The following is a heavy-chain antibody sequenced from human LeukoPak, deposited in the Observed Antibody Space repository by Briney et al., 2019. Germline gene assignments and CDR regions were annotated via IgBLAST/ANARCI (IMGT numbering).Heavy chain of an antibody. Sequence: GGSLRLSCAASGFTFSSYGMHWVRQAPGKGLEGVTAISSDGSKKYYGDSVRGRFTISRDNSKNTLYLQMNSLRPEDTAVYYCAKGYYSRSYYFDYWGQGTLVTVSS. CDR1: GFTFSSYG. CDR3: AKGYYSRSYYFDY. D-gene: IGHD1-26*01. J-gene: IGHJ4*02. CDR2: ISSDGSKK. V-gene: IGHV3-30*18.